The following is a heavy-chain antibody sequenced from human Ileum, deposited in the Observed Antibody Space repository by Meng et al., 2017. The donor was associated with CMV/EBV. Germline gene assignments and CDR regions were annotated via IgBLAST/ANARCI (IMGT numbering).Heavy chain of an antibody. CDR2: INPGGST. J-gene: IGHJ4*02. V-gene: IGHV4-34*01. CDR3: ARGPPLSSDIAPPYPFY. CDR1: GESFSDYY. Sequence: GSLRLSCAVYGESFSDYYRSWIRQPPGKGLEWIGEINPGGSTNYNPSLKSRVIISVDTSKKQFSLRLTSVTAVDTAIYYCARGPPLSSDIAPPYPFYWGQGTLVTVSS. D-gene: IGHD5-12*01.